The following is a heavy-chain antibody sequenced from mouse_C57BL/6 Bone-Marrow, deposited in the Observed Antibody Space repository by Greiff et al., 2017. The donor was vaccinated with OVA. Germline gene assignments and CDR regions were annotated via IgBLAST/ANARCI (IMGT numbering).Heavy chain of an antibody. J-gene: IGHJ1*03. Sequence: VQLVESGPGLVAPSQSLSITCTVSGFSLTSYGVDWVRQPPGKGLEWLGVIRGGGSRTYNSARMSRLSISKDNSKIQVFLKFNSLQTDDTAIYYCAKHVLRHWYFDVWGTGTTVTVSS. D-gene: IGHD2-12*01. CDR2: IRGGGSR. CDR1: GFSLTSYG. CDR3: AKHVLRHWYFDV. V-gene: IGHV2-9*01.